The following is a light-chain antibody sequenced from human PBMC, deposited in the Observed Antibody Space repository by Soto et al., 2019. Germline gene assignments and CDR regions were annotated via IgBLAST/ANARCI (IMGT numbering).Light chain of an antibody. V-gene: IGKV1-5*03. CDR3: QQYIKRST. Sequence: DIQMTQSPSPLSASVGEGVTISCRASQSISIWLAWYQQKPGKAPHLLIYKASILESGLPSRCSGSGSWTAFTITISILQTDDFATYYEQQYIKRSTFGRGTKVEIK. J-gene: IGKJ1*01. CDR2: KAS. CDR1: QSISIW.